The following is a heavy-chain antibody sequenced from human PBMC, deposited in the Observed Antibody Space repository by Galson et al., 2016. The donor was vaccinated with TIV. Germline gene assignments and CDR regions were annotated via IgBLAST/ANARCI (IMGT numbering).Heavy chain of an antibody. CDR3: ARVLAFLDYPPSTRNCFDP. J-gene: IGHJ5*02. Sequence: SVKVSCKASGYTFTSTGISWVRQAPGQGLEWMGWISAYSGHTNYAQKFQGRLTMTRDTSTTTAYLELGSLRSDDTAVYYCARVLAFLDYPPSTRNCFDPWGQVTLVIVSS. V-gene: IGHV1-18*04. CDR2: ISAYSGHT. D-gene: IGHD3-3*02. CDR1: GYTFTSTG.